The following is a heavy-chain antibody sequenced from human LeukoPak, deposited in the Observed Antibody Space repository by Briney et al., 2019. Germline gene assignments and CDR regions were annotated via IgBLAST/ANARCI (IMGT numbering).Heavy chain of an antibody. CDR2: IWYDGSNR. J-gene: IGHJ4*02. CDR3: ARDGSYHSDSIGYYNYLDY. D-gene: IGHD3-22*01. Sequence: GRSLRLSCAASGFTFSRYGMHWVRQAPGKGLEWVAVIWYDGSNRQYVDSVKGRFTISRDNSKNTLYLQMDSLRAEDTAVYYCARDGSYHSDSIGYYNYLDYWGQGTLVTVSS. V-gene: IGHV3-33*01. CDR1: GFTFSRYG.